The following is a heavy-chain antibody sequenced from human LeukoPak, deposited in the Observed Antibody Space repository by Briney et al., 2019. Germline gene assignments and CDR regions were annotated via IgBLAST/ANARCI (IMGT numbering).Heavy chain of an antibody. CDR2: INSDGSST. Sequence: PGGSLRLSCAASGFTFSSYWMHWVRHAPGKGLVWVSRINSDGSSTSYADSVKGRFTISRDNAKNTLYLQMNSLRAEDTAVYYCARVVVPAAIDWFDPWGQGTLVTVSS. CDR3: ARVVVPAAIDWFDP. D-gene: IGHD2-2*01. V-gene: IGHV3-74*01. J-gene: IGHJ5*02. CDR1: GFTFSSYW.